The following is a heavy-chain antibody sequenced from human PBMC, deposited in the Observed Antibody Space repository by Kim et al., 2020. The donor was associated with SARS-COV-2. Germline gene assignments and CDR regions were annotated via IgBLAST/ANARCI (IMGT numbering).Heavy chain of an antibody. J-gene: IGHJ3*02. D-gene: IGHD3-22*01. Sequence: PSLMSRVTRSVDTSKNQFSLKLSSVTAADTAVYYCARHYTMMDKPGAFAIGGQGTMVTVSS. CDR3: ARHYTMMDKPGAFAI. V-gene: IGHV4-39*01.